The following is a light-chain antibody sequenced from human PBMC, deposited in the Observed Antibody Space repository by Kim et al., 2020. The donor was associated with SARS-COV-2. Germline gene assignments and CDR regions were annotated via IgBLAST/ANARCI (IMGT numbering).Light chain of an antibody. CDR2: SNN. CDR1: SSNIGSNY. CDR3: AAWDDSLSGWV. Sequence: GQSVTFSCSGSSSNIGSNYAYWYQQLPGTAPKLLIYSNNQRPSGVPERFSGSKSGTSASLAISGLRSEDEADYYCAAWDDSLSGWVFGGGTQLTVL. J-gene: IGLJ3*02. V-gene: IGLV1-47*02.